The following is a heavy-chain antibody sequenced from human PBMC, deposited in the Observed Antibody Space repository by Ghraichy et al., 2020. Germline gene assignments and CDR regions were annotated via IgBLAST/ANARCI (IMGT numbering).Heavy chain of an antibody. CDR3: ARGLLTRTVVTPRAFDI. Sequence: SETLSLTCAVYGGSFSGYYWSWIRQPPGKGLEWIGEINHSGSTNYNPSLKSRVTISVDTSKNQFSLKLSSVTAADTAVYYCARGLLTRTVVTPRAFDIWGQGTMVTVSS. CDR1: GGSFSGYY. CDR2: INHSGST. V-gene: IGHV4-34*01. D-gene: IGHD4-23*01. J-gene: IGHJ3*02.